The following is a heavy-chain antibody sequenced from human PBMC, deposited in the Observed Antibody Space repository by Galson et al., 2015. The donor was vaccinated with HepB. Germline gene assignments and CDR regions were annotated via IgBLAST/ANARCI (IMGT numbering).Heavy chain of an antibody. V-gene: IGHV3-23*01. CDR2: ISGSGGST. J-gene: IGHJ4*02. CDR1: GFTFSNYA. D-gene: IGHD4-23*01. Sequence: SLRLSCAASGFTFSNYAMTWVRQAPGRGLEYVSTISGSGGSTFYADSVKGRFTISRDISMNTLNLQMNTLRAEDTAVYYCAKDLREATVASPFAYWGQGTLVTVSS. CDR3: AKDLREATVASPFAY.